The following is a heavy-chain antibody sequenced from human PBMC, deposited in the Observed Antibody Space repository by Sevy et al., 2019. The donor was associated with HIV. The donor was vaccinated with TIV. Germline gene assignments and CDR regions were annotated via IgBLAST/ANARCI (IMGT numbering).Heavy chain of an antibody. CDR1: GFTFSKYS. Sequence: GGSLRLSCAASGFTFSKYSMSWIRQTPGKGLEWVSTFSFGCSKVNYEDSVKGRFTISRDDSRNTFYLQMNSLRAEDTAIYYCAREGCTKPHDYWGQGTVVTVSS. V-gene: IGHV3-21*04. CDR3: AREGCTKPHDY. J-gene: IGHJ4*02. CDR2: FSFGCSKV. D-gene: IGHD2-8*01.